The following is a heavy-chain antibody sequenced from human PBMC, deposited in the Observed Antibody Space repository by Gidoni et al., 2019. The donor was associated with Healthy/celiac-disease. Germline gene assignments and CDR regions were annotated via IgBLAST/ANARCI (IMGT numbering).Heavy chain of an antibody. J-gene: IGHJ4*02. Sequence: EVQLVESGGGLVQPGGSLRLSCAASGFTFSSYDMHWVRQATGKGLEWVSAIGTAGDTYYPGSVKGRFTISRENAKNSLYLQMNSLRAGDTAVYYCARSPSGYEVHFDYWGQGTLVTVSS. CDR3: ARSPSGYEVHFDY. CDR1: GFTFSSYD. CDR2: IGTAGDT. D-gene: IGHD5-12*01. V-gene: IGHV3-13*01.